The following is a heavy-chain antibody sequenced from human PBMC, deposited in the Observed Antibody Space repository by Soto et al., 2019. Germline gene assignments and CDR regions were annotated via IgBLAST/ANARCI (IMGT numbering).Heavy chain of an antibody. V-gene: IGHV4-31*03. J-gene: IGHJ4*02. Sequence: SETLSLTCTVSGGSISSGGYYWSWIRQHPGKGLEWIGYIYYSGSTYYNPSLKSRVTISVDTSTNQFALKLSSVTAADTAVYYCARGSVVAATLFDYWGQGTLVTVSS. CDR3: ARGSVVAATLFDY. D-gene: IGHD2-15*01. CDR1: GGSISSGGYY. CDR2: IYYSGST.